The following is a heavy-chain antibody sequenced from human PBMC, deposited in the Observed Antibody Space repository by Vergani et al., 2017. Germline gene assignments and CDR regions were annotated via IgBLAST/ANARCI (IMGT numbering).Heavy chain of an antibody. V-gene: IGHV4-39*01. J-gene: IGHJ4*02. Sequence: QLQLQESGPGLVKPSETLSLTCTVSGGSISSSSYYWGWIRQPPGKGLEWIGSIYYSGSTYYNPSLKSRVTISVDTSKNQFSLKLSSVTAADTSVYYCARQVVVAATPGDFDYWGQGTLVTVSS. D-gene: IGHD2-15*01. CDR3: ARQVVVAATPGDFDY. CDR2: IYYSGST. CDR1: GGSISSSSYY.